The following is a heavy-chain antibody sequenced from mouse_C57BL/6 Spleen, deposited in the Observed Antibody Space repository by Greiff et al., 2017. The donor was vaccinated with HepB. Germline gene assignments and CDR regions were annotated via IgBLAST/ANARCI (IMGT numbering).Heavy chain of an antibody. CDR2: ISDGGSYT. V-gene: IGHV5-4*01. CDR1: GFTFSSYA. Sequence: EVHLVESGGGLVKPGGSLKLSCAASGFTFSSYAMSWVRQTPEKRLEWVATISDGGSYTYYPDNVKGRFTISRDNAKNNLYLQMSHLKSEDTAMYYCARAGTTVVATRYYFDYWGQGTTLTVSS. J-gene: IGHJ2*01. D-gene: IGHD1-1*01. CDR3: ARAGTTVVATRYYFDY.